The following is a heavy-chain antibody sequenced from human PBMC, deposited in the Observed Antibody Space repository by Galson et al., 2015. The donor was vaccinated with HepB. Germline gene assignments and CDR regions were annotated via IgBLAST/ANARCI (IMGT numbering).Heavy chain of an antibody. Sequence: SLRLSCAASGFTFSSYAMHWVRQAPGKGLEWVAVISYDGSNKYYADSVKGRLTISRDNSKNTLYLQMNSLRAEDTAVYYCARGGITIFGVVKAPLDYWGQGTLVTVSS. V-gene: IGHV3-30-3*01. CDR2: ISYDGSNK. D-gene: IGHD3-3*01. CDR3: ARGGITIFGVVKAPLDY. CDR1: GFTFSSYA. J-gene: IGHJ4*02.